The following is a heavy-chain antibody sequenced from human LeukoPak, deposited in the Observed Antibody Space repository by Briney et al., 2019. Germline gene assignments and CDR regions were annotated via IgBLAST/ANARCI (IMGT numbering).Heavy chain of an antibody. CDR3: AGPTVTTVNAFDI. V-gene: IGHV1-3*01. CDR1: GYTFTTYA. J-gene: IGHJ3*02. D-gene: IGHD4-17*01. Sequence: GASVKVSCKASGYTFTTYAMHWVRQAPGLRLEWMGWINVGNGNTKYSQKFQGRVTITRDTSASTAYMELSSLRSEDTAVYYCAGPTVTTVNAFDIWGQGTMVIVSS. CDR2: INVGNGNT.